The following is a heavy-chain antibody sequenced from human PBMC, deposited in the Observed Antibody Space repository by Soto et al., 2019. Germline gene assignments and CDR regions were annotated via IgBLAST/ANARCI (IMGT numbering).Heavy chain of an antibody. CDR3: ARSTYYYDSSGYYKNWFDP. CDR2: IYYSGST. CDR1: GGSVSSGSYY. V-gene: IGHV4-61*01. D-gene: IGHD3-22*01. Sequence: SETLSLTCTVSGGSVSSGSYYWSWIRQPPGKGLEWIGYIYYSGSTNYNPSLKSRVTISVDTSKNQFSLKLSSVTAADTAVYYCARSTYYYDSSGYYKNWFDPWGQGTLVTAPQ. J-gene: IGHJ5*02.